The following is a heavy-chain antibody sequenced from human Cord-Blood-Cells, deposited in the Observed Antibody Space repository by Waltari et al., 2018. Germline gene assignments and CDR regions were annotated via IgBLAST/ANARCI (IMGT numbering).Heavy chain of an antibody. D-gene: IGHD1-7*01. CDR2: IDWDDDK. Sequence: QVTLRESGPALVKPTQTLTLTCTFSGFSLSTSGMCVSWIRQPPGKALEWLALIDWDDDKYYSTSLKTRLTISQDTSKNQVVLTMTNMDPVDTATYYCARIRYNWNYDAFDIWGQGTMVTVSS. V-gene: IGHV2-70*01. CDR3: ARIRYNWNYDAFDI. J-gene: IGHJ3*02. CDR1: GFSLSTSGMC.